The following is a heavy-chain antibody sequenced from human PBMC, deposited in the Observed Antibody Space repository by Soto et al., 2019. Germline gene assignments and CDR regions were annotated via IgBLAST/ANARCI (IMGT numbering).Heavy chain of an antibody. D-gene: IGHD1-20*01. CDR3: ARGGIRPLTRNWFDP. CDR2: INHSGST. J-gene: IGHJ5*02. CDR1: GGSFSGYY. V-gene: IGHV4-34*01. Sequence: SETLSLTCAVYGGSFSGYYWSWIRQPPGKGLEWIGEINHSGSTNYNPSLKSRVTISVDTSKNQFSLKLSSVTAADTAVYYCARGGIRPLTRNWFDPWGQGTLVTVSS.